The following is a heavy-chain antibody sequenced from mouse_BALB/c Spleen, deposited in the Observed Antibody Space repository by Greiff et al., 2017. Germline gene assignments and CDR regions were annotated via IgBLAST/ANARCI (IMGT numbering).Heavy chain of an antibody. CDR3: ARRDGRSSLDY. CDR1: GFTFSSYA. J-gene: IGHJ2*01. D-gene: IGHD1-1*01. Sequence: EVKLVESGGGLVKPGGSLKLSCAASGFTFSSYAMSWVRQSPEKRLEWVAEISSGGSYTYYPDTVTGRFTISRDNAKNTLYLEMSSLRSEDTAMYYCARRDGRSSLDYWGQGTTLTVSS. CDR2: ISSGGSYT. V-gene: IGHV5-9-4*01.